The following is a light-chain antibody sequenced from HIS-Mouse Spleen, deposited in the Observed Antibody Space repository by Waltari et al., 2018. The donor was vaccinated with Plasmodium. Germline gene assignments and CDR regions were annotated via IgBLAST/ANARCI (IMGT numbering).Light chain of an antibody. Sequence: DIQMTQSPSSLSASVGDRVTITCQASQDISNYLNWYQQKPGKAPKPLIYDASKLETGVPSRFSGSGSGTDFTSTISSLQPEDIATYYCQQYDNLPPLFTFGPGTKVDIK. CDR1: QDISNY. V-gene: IGKV1-33*01. J-gene: IGKJ3*01. CDR2: DAS. CDR3: QQYDNLPPLFT.